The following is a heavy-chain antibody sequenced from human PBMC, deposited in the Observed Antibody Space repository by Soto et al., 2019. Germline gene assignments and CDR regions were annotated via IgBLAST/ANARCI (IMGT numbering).Heavy chain of an antibody. CDR2: ITSDGRGT. J-gene: IGHJ6*02. Sequence: PGGSLRLSCAASGFIFSDYWMHRVRQAPGKGPLWVSRITSDGRGTVYADSVKGRFTISRDNAKNTLYLQINSLRVEDTGVYYCASAYGMEVWGQGTTVTVSS. CDR3: ASAYGMEV. CDR1: GFIFSDYW. V-gene: IGHV3-74*01. D-gene: IGHD3-16*01.